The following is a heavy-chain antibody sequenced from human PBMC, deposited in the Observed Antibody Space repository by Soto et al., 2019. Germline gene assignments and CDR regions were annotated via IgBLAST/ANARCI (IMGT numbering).Heavy chain of an antibody. Sequence: QVQLQQWGAGPLRPLETLSLTCGVSGGSFSGYYWAWIRQSPGKGLEWIGEINDRGSINYNPSLKSRVSISVDTSQNHYSLNLRSVTAADTAVYYCARESHDILTGPPWVWYFDLWGRDTLVTVSS. CDR2: INDRGSI. CDR1: GGSFSGYY. CDR3: ARESHDILTGPPWVWYFDL. D-gene: IGHD3-9*01. V-gene: IGHV4-34*01. J-gene: IGHJ2*01.